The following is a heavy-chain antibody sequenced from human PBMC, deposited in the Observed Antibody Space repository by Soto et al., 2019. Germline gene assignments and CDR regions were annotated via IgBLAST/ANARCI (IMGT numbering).Heavy chain of an antibody. CDR3: ARTDRDFYGLDV. V-gene: IGHV3-13*05. CDR2: ISAAGDP. J-gene: IGHJ6*02. CDR1: GFTFRNYD. Sequence: EVQLVESGGGLVQPGGSLRLSCAASGFTFRNYDMHWVRQGTGKGLEWVSGISAAGDPDYADSVEGRFTISRENAQNSFFLQMNSLRVGDKAVYYCARTDRDFYGLDVWGQGTTVIVSS.